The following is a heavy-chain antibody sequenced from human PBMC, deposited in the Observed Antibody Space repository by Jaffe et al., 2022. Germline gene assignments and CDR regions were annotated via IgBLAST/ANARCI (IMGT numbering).Heavy chain of an antibody. CDR2: ISGSGGST. CDR3: AKDPGDHGDFYYYMDV. V-gene: IGHV3-23*01. D-gene: IGHD4-17*01. CDR1: GFTFSSYA. Sequence: EVQLLESGGGLVQPGGSLRLSCAASGFTFSSYAMSWVRQAPGKGLEWVSAISGSGGSTYYADSVKGRFTISRDNSKNTLYLQMNSLRAEDTAVYYCAKDPGDHGDFYYYMDVWGKGTTVTVSS. J-gene: IGHJ6*03.